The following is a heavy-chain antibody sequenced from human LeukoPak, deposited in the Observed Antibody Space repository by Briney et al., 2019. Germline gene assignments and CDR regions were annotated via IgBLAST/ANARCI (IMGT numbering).Heavy chain of an antibody. V-gene: IGHV4-4*07. J-gene: IGHJ4*02. CDR1: GGSISSYY. Sequence: SETLSLTCTVSGGSISSYYWNWIRQPAGKGLEWMGRIYTSGSTNYNPSLKSRVTMSVDTSKNQFSLRLSSVTAADTAVYYCARFFWSASKRLDYWGQGTLVTVSS. D-gene: IGHD3-3*01. CDR2: IYTSGST. CDR3: ARFFWSASKRLDY.